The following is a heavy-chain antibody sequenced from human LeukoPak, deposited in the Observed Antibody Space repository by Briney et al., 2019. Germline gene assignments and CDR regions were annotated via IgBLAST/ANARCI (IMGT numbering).Heavy chain of an antibody. CDR3: ARGADGVSSNSRGWFDP. CDR1: GFTFSSYS. D-gene: IGHD2-15*01. J-gene: IGHJ5*02. CDR2: ISTSSSYI. V-gene: IGHV3-21*01. Sequence: GGSLRLSCTASGFTFSSYSMNWVRQAPGKGLEWVSSISTSSSYIYYADSVKGRFTISRDNARHSLYLQMNTLRAEDTAVYSCARGADGVSSNSRGWFDPWGQGTRVTVSS.